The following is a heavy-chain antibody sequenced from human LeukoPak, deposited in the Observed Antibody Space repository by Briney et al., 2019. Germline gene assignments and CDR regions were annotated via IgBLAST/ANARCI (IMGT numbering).Heavy chain of an antibody. CDR1: GFTFSSYG. Sequence: PGRSLRLSCAASGFTFSSYGMHWVRQAPGKGLEWVAVISYDGSNKYYADSVKGRFTISRDNAKNTLYLQMNSLRAEDTAVYYCARDGYYGSGGNNWFDPWGQGTLVTVSS. D-gene: IGHD3-10*01. V-gene: IGHV3-30*03. CDR3: ARDGYYGSGGNNWFDP. CDR2: ISYDGSNK. J-gene: IGHJ5*02.